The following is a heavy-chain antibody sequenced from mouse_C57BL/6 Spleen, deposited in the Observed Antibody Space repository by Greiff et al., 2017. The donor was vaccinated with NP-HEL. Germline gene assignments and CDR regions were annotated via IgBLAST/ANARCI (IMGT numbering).Heavy chain of an antibody. V-gene: IGHV5-4*03. J-gene: IGHJ2*01. CDR3: ARGGTWAFDY. Sequence: DVKLVESGGGLVKPGGSLKLSCAASGFTFSSYAMSWVRQTPEKRLEWVATISDGGSYTYYPDNVKGRFTISRDNAKNNLYLQMRHLKSEDTAMYYCARGGTWAFDYWGQGTTLTVSS. CDR2: ISDGGSYT. CDR1: GFTFSSYA.